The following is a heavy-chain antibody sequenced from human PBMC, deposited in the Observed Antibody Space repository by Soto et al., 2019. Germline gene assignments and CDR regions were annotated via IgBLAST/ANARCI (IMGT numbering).Heavy chain of an antibody. J-gene: IGHJ4*02. Sequence: EVQLLESGGGLVQPGGSLRLSCAASGFTFSSYAMSWVRQAPGKGLEWVSVIGGSVGSTYYADSVKGRFTISRDNSKNTLFLQMNSLRAEDTAVYYCVKDLRGTTVATPNYCGRGTLVTVS. CDR3: VKDLRGTTVATPNY. D-gene: IGHD4-17*01. CDR1: GFTFSSYA. V-gene: IGHV3-23*01. CDR2: IGGSVGST.